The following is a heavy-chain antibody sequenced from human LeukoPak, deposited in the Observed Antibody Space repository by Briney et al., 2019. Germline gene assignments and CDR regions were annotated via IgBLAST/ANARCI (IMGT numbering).Heavy chain of an antibody. CDR3: AKVSNSSGDFDY. Sequence: GGSLRLSCAASGFTFSSYAMSWVRQAPGKGLEWVSAISGSGGNTYYADSVKGRFTISRDNSKNTLYLQMNSLRAEDTAVYYCAKVSNSSGDFDYWGQGTLVTVSS. D-gene: IGHD6-19*01. CDR2: ISGSGGNT. V-gene: IGHV3-23*01. CDR1: GFTFSSYA. J-gene: IGHJ4*02.